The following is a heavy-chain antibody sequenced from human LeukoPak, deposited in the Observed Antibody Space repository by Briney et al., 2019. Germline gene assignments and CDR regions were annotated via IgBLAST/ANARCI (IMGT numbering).Heavy chain of an antibody. J-gene: IGHJ6*02. V-gene: IGHV3-33*01. CDR3: AREAGYGMDV. D-gene: IGHD6-13*01. Sequence: GGSLRLSCAASGFTFSTYGMHWVRQAPGKGLEWVAVIWYDGSNKNYVDSVKGRFTISRDDSKNTLYLQMNSLRAEDTALYYCAREAGYGMDVWGQGTTVTVSS. CDR2: IWYDGSNK. CDR1: GFTFSTYG.